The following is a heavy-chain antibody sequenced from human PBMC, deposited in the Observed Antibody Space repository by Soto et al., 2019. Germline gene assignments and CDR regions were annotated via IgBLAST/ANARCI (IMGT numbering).Heavy chain of an antibody. V-gene: IGHV3-21*01. CDR1: GFSFSSDS. J-gene: IGHJ4*02. CDR3: ARDPPTGTTLDWADS. CDR2: ISSSGSFM. Sequence: LRLSCSASGFSFSSDSMGLVRQAPWKGLEWVSSISSSGSFMNYADSVKGRFTISRDNAKNSLYLQMSGLKDEDTAVYYCARDPPTGTTLDWADSWGQGTLVTVSS. D-gene: IGHD1-7*01.